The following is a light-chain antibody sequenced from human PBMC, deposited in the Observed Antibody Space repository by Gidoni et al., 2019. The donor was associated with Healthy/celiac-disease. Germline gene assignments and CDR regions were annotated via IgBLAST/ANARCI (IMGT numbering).Light chain of an antibody. CDR1: SSNIGAGYD. Sequence: QSVPTQPPPLSGAPAQWVTISCTGSSSNIGAGYDVHWYQQLPGTAPKLLIYGNSNRPSGVPDRFSGSKSGTSASLAITGLQAEDEADYYCQSYDSSLSAVVFGGGTKLTVL. J-gene: IGLJ2*01. CDR3: QSYDSSLSAVV. CDR2: GNS. V-gene: IGLV1-40*01.